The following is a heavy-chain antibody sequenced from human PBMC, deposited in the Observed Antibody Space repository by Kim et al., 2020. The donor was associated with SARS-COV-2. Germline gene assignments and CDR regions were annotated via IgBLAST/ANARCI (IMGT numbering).Heavy chain of an antibody. CDR1: GFSFTGSY. CDR2: LSSSGGYT. J-gene: IGHJ2*01. Sequence: GGSLRLSCTASGFSFTGSYMAWIRQAPGKGLEWVAYLSSSGGYTNYADSVKGRFTISRDNAYNSLSLQMDSLSAEDTAVYYCARLDTTMVTLNIWYFDLWGRGSLVPVSS. CDR3: ARLDTTMVTLNIWYFDL. D-gene: IGHD5-18*01. V-gene: IGHV3-11*03.